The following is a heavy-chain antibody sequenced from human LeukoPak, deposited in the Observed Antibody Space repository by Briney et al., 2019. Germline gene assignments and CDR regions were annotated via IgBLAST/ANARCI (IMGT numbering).Heavy chain of an antibody. CDR3: ARSFPDYYDSSGYPFDY. Sequence: GASVKVSRKASGYTFTGYYMHWVRQAPGQGLEWMGWINPNSGGTNYAQKFQGRVTMTRDTSISTAYMELSRLRSDDTAVYYCARSFPDYYDSSGYPFDYWGQGTLVTVSS. CDR1: GYTFTGYY. V-gene: IGHV1-2*02. J-gene: IGHJ4*02. CDR2: INPNSGGT. D-gene: IGHD3-22*01.